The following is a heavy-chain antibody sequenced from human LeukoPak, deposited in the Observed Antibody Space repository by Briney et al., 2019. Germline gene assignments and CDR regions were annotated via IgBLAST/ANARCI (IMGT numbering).Heavy chain of an antibody. V-gene: IGHV1-18*01. CDR1: GYTFTSYG. Sequence: ASVKVSCKASGYTFTSYGISRVRQAPGQGLEWMGWISAYNGNTNYAQKLQGRVTMTTDTSTSTAYMELRSLRSDDTAVYYCAMVRGVIPLFDYWGQGTLVTVSS. CDR3: AMVRGVIPLFDY. J-gene: IGHJ4*02. CDR2: ISAYNGNT. D-gene: IGHD3-10*01.